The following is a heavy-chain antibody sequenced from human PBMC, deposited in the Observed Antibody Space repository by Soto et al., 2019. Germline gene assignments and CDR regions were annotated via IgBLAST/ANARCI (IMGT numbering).Heavy chain of an antibody. J-gene: IGHJ4*02. CDR3: ARDSALLWVGELLPTLDY. Sequence: QVQLVQSGAEVKKPGASVKVSCKASGYTFTSYAMHWVRQAPGQRLEWMGWINAGNGNTKYSQKFQGRVTITRDTSASTAYMELSSLRSEDTAVYYCARDSALLWVGELLPTLDYWGQGTLVTVSS. D-gene: IGHD3-10*01. CDR1: GYTFTSYA. CDR2: INAGNGNT. V-gene: IGHV1-3*01.